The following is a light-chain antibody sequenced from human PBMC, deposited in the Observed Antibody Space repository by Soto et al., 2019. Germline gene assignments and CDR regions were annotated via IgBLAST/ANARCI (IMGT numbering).Light chain of an antibody. CDR2: EVS. CDR1: SSDVGSYNR. V-gene: IGLV2-18*02. Sequence: QSVLTQPPSVSGSPGQSVTISCTGTSSDVGSYNRVSWYQLPPGTAPKLMIYEVSNRPSGVPDRFSGSKSGNTASLTISGLQSEDEADYSCSSYTSSSTIVVFGGGTKLTVL. CDR3: SSYTSSSTIVV. J-gene: IGLJ2*01.